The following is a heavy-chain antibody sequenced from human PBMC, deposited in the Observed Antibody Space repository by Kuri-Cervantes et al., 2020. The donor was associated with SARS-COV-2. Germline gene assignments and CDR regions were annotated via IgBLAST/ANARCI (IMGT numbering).Heavy chain of an antibody. CDR3: ARDSEGSTAVRPGYFYGMDV. J-gene: IGHJ6*02. V-gene: IGHV3-33*01. Sequence: GESLKISCAASGFSFRSYGMHWARQAPGKGLEWVAIIWNDGSNKFYGDSVRGRFTISRDNSKNTLYLQMNSLRAEDTAVYYCARDSEGSTAVRPGYFYGMDVWGQGTTVTVSS. CDR2: IWNDGSNK. D-gene: IGHD6-6*01. CDR1: GFSFRSYG.